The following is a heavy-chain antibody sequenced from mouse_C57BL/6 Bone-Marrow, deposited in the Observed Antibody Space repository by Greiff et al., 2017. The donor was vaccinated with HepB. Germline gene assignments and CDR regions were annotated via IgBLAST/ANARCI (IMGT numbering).Heavy chain of an antibody. V-gene: IGHV1-12*01. CDR3: AREAYYSNPWYFDV. Sequence: QVQLQQSGAELVRPGASVKMSCKASGYTFTSYNMHWVEQTPRQGLEWIGAIYPGNGDNSYNQKFKGKATLTVDKSSSTAYMQLSSLTSEDSAVYFCAREAYYSNPWYFDVWGTGTTVTVSS. CDR2: IYPGNGDN. D-gene: IGHD2-5*01. CDR1: GYTFTSYN. J-gene: IGHJ1*03.